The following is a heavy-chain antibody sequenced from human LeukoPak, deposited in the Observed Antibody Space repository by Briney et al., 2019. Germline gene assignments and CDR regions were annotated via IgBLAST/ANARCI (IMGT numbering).Heavy chain of an antibody. D-gene: IGHD2/OR15-2a*01. Sequence: SETLSLTCTVSGGSIRGTSYTWDWIRQPPGKGLEWIGGISHSGGTSYNPSLKNRVTMSVDTSKNQFSLRLTSVTAADTAVYHCATYLNWGQGTLVTVSA. CDR2: ISHSGGT. V-gene: IGHV4-39*01. CDR3: ATYLN. J-gene: IGHJ4*02. CDR1: GGSIRGTSYT.